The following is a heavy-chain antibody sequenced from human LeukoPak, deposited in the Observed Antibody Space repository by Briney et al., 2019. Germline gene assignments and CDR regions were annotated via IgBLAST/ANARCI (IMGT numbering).Heavy chain of an antibody. J-gene: IGHJ6*03. Sequence: ASVKVSCKASGCTFTSYGISWVRQAPGQGLEWMGWISAYNGNTNYAQKLQGRVTMTTDTSTSTAYMELRSLRSDDTAVYYCARSLWFGESYYMDVWGKGTTVTVSS. V-gene: IGHV1-18*01. CDR3: ARSLWFGESYYMDV. D-gene: IGHD3-10*01. CDR1: GCTFTSYG. CDR2: ISAYNGNT.